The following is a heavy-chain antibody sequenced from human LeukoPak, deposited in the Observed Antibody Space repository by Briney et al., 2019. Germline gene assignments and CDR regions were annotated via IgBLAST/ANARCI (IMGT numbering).Heavy chain of an antibody. D-gene: IGHD6-19*01. CDR3: ARDNSGWSADY. Sequence: ASVKVSCKASGYTFSSYYMHWVRQAPGQGLERMGIISPSGDYTRYAQKLQGRVSMTLDTSTSTVYMELNSLESEDTAMYYCARDNSGWSADYWGQGTLVTVSS. J-gene: IGHJ4*02. CDR1: GYTFSSYY. CDR2: ISPSGDYT. V-gene: IGHV1-46*04.